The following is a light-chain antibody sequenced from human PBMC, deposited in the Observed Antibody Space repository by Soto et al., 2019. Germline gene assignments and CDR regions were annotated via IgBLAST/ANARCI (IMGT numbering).Light chain of an antibody. CDR1: QAIANF. CDR3: LQHNTYPYT. V-gene: IGKV1-17*03. J-gene: IGKJ2*01. Sequence: DIQMTQSPSAMSASVGDRVTITCRASQAIANFLAWFQQEPGKVPRRLIYAASSLQSGVPSRFSGSGSGTEFPLTISSLQPEDFATYYCLQHNTYPYTFGQGTKVDIK. CDR2: AAS.